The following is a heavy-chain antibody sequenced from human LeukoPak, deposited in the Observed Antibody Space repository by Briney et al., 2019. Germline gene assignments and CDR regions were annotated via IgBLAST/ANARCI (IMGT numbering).Heavy chain of an antibody. CDR3: AHSSGYYYFDY. J-gene: IGHJ4*02. D-gene: IGHD3-22*01. CDR2: ISGSGGST. V-gene: IGHV3-23*01. CDR1: GFTFSSYA. Sequence: PGGSLRLSCAASGFTFSSYAMSWVRQAPGKGLEWVSAISGSGGSTYYADSVNGRFTISRDNSKNTLYLQMNSLRAEDTAMSYRAHSSGYYYFDYWGQGTLVTVSS.